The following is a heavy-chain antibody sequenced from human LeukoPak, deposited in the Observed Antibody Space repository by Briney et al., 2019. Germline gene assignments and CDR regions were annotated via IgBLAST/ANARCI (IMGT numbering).Heavy chain of an antibody. CDR2: ISSNGGST. CDR3: ATSNSGSLKLDY. D-gene: IGHD3-10*01. J-gene: IGHJ4*02. V-gene: IGHV3-64*01. CDR1: GFTFSSYA. Sequence: GGSLRLSCAASGFTFSSYAMHWVRQAPEKGLEYVSAISSNGGSTYYANSVKGRFTISRDNSKNTLYLQMGSLRAEDMAVYYCATSNSGSLKLDYWGQGTLVTVSS.